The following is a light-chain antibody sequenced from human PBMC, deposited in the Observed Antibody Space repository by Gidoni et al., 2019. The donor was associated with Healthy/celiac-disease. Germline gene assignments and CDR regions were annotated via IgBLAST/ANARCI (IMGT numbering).Light chain of an antibody. CDR3: QQYDNLPPFT. J-gene: IGKJ3*01. CDR1: QDISNY. Sequence: DIQMTQSPYSLSASVGDRVTITCQASQDISNYLNWYQQKPGKAPKLLIYDASNLETGVPSRFSGSGSGTDFTFTISSLQPEDIATYYCQQYDNLPPFTFXPXTKVDIK. V-gene: IGKV1-33*01. CDR2: DAS.